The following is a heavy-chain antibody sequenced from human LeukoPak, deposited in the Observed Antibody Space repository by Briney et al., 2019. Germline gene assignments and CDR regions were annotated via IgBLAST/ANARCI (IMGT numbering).Heavy chain of an antibody. D-gene: IGHD1-26*01. V-gene: IGHV3-30*02. CDR2: IRYDGSNK. CDR1: GFTFSSYG. J-gene: IGHJ6*03. Sequence: GGSLRLSCAASGFTFSSYGMHWVRQAPGKGLEWVAFIRYDGSNKYYADSVRGRFTISSDNTNNTLYLLMNSLRPDDTSIYYCARVTVGGPGDYYMDVWGKGTTVTVSS. CDR3: ARVTVGGPGDYYMDV.